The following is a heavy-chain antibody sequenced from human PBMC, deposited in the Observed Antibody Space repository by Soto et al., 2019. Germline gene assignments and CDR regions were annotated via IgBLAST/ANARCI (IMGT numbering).Heavy chain of an antibody. V-gene: IGHV5-51*01. Sequence: GESLKISCKGSGYSFTSYWIGWVRQMPGKGLEWMGIIYPGDSDTRYSPSFQGQVTISADKSISTAYLQWSSLKASDTAMYYCARPAGDALQLDAFDIWGQGTMVTVSS. CDR1: GYSFTSYW. J-gene: IGHJ3*02. D-gene: IGHD1-1*01. CDR2: IYPGDSDT. CDR3: ARPAGDALQLDAFDI.